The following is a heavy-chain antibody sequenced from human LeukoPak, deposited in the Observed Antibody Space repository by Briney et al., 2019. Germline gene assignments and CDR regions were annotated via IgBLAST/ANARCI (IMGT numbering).Heavy chain of an antibody. CDR3: TRLLPSSHHFFDS. CDR1: GFTVSNDY. D-gene: IGHD6-6*01. Sequence: GGSLRLSCAVSGFTVSNDYMSWVRQAPGKGLEWVSVIYGGGDTYYADSVRGRFTISRDDFENTLFLQMDSLRAEDTAVYYCTRLLPSSHHFFDSWGQGTLVTVSS. J-gene: IGHJ4*02. CDR2: IYGGGDT. V-gene: IGHV3-53*01.